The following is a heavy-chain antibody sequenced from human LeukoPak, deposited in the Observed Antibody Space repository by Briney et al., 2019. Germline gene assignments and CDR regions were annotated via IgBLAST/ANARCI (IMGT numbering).Heavy chain of an antibody. Sequence: ASVRVSCKASGYTFTSYYMHWVRQAPGQGREGMGIINPSGGGKSYAQKFQGRVTMTRDTSTNTVYMELSSLRSEDTAVYYCARGVVINTLEYYFDYWGQGTLVTVSS. CDR3: ARGVVINTLEYYFDY. CDR1: GYTFTSYY. V-gene: IGHV1-46*01. D-gene: IGHD3-22*01. CDR2: INPSGGGK. J-gene: IGHJ4*02.